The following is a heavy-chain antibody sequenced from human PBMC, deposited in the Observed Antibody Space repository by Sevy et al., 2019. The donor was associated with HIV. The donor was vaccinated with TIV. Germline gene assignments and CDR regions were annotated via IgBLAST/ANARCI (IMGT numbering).Heavy chain of an antibody. J-gene: IGHJ6*02. CDR2: IKSKSDGGKT. CDR1: GFTFSNPW. D-gene: IGHD3-22*01. Sequence: GGSLRLSCVASGFTFSNPWMSWVRQAPGKGLEWVGRIKSKSDGGKTDYAAPVKGRFTISGDDSRNTLYLLMNSLKIEDTAVYYCTTHPSLSLARMVVAEAGMDVWGQGTTVTVSS. V-gene: IGHV3-15*01. CDR3: TTHPSLSLARMVVAEAGMDV.